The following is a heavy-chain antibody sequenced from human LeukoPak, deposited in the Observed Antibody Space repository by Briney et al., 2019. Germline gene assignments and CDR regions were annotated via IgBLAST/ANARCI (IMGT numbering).Heavy chain of an antibody. Sequence: GGSLRLSCAASGFTFSSYWMSWVRQAPGKGLEWVSAIYSGGATYYADSAKGRFTISRDNSENTLYLQMNSLRVEDTAVYYCARAPSGWNFDCWARELWSPSPQ. CDR3: ARAPSGWNFDC. CDR2: IYSGGAT. CDR1: GFTFSSYW. V-gene: IGHV3-66*01. D-gene: IGHD6-19*01. J-gene: IGHJ4*02.